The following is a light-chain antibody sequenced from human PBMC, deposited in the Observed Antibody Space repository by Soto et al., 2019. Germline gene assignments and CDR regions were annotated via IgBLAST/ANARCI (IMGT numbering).Light chain of an antibody. CDR2: GVS. J-gene: IGKJ4*01. V-gene: IGKV3-20*01. CDR1: QNVNSAY. CDR3: QQYDTSTVT. Sequence: EIVLTQSPGTLSLSPGERATLSCRASQNVNSAYLAWYQQKPGQRPRLLIFGVSTRAAGIPDRFSGSGSGTDFTLTISGLEPEDFAVYFCQQYDTSTVTFGGGTK.